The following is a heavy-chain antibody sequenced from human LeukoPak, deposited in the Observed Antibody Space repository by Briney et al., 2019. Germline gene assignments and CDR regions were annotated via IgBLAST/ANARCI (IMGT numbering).Heavy chain of an antibody. Sequence: PSETLSLTCAVYGGSFSGYYWSWIRQPPGKGLEWIGEINHSGSTNYNPSLKSRVTISVDTSKNQFSLKLSSVTAADTAVYYCARVLRYFDWSDWFDPWGQGTLVTVSS. J-gene: IGHJ5*02. D-gene: IGHD3-9*01. CDR3: ARVLRYFDWSDWFDP. CDR1: GGSFSGYY. V-gene: IGHV4-34*01. CDR2: INHSGST.